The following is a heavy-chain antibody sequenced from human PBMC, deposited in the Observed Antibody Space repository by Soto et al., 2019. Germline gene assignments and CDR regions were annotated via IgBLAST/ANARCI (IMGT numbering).Heavy chain of an antibody. Sequence: EVQLLESGGGLVKPGGSLRLYCAASGFTFSSYARSWFRQAPGKELDSSSAISGSGGSTYYADSVKGRFTISRDNSKNSRYLQMCSLRAAYTAVYYCAQDGGLRSHPVRDYWGQGTLVTFSS. CDR3: AQDGGLRSHPVRDY. CDR1: GFTFSSYA. J-gene: IGHJ4*02. V-gene: IGHV3-23*01. D-gene: IGHD3-16*01. CDR2: ISGSGGST.